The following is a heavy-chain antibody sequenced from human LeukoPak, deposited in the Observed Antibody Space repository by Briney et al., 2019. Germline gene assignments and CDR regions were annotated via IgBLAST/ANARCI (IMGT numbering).Heavy chain of an antibody. CDR3: ARDGASGGSWDLYYFDY. V-gene: IGHV4-39*07. Sequence: PSETLSLTCTVSGGSISSSSYYWGWIRQPPGKGLEWIGSIYYSGSTYYNPSLKSRVTISVDTSKNQFSLKLSSVTAADTAVYYCARDGASGGSWDLYYFDYWGQGTLVTVSS. CDR2: IYYSGST. CDR1: GGSISSSSYY. D-gene: IGHD2-15*01. J-gene: IGHJ4*02.